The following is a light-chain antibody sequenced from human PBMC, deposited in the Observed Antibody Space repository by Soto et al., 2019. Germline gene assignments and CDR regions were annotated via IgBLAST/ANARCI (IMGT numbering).Light chain of an antibody. CDR3: QQYNRYSLT. V-gene: IGKV1-5*01. J-gene: IGKJ4*01. CDR1: QSISSW. Sequence: DIQMTQSPSTLSASVGDRVTITCRASQSISSWLAWYQQKPGKAPKLLIYDASSLESGVPSRFSGSGSDTEFTLTINNLQPDDLATDQCQQYNRYSLTFGGGTKVEIK. CDR2: DAS.